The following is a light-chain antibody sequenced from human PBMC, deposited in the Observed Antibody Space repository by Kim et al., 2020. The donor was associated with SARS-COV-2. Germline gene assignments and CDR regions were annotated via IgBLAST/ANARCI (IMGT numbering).Light chain of an antibody. CDR1: QSINSW. CDR2: KAS. V-gene: IGKV1-5*03. CDR3: QQYNSYPWT. J-gene: IGKJ1*01. Sequence: DIQMTQSPSTLPASVGDRVTITCRASQSINSWLAWHQQKPGRAPKLLIYKASSLESGVPPRFSGSGSGTDFTLTISSLQPDDFATYYCQQYNSYPWTFGQGTKVEI.